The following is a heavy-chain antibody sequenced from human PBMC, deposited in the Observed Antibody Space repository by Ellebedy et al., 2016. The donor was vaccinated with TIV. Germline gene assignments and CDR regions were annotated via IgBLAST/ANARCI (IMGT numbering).Heavy chain of an antibody. Sequence: AASVKVSCKASGYTFTAYYIHWVRQAPGQGLEWMGWINPNGGGTNYAQKFQGWVTMTRDTSISTAYMELSRLRADDAAVYYCARDLTGSVADVYYYYYGMDVWGQGTTVTVSS. J-gene: IGHJ6*02. D-gene: IGHD6-19*01. V-gene: IGHV1-2*04. CDR3: ARDLTGSVADVYYYYYGMDV. CDR1: GYTFTAYY. CDR2: INPNGGGT.